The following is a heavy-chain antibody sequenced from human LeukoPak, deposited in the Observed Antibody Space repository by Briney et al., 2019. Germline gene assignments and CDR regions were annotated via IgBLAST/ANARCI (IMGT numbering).Heavy chain of an antibody. CDR1: GGSISSSSYY. CDR3: ARVRGYSSSFWFDP. V-gene: IGHV4-39*07. D-gene: IGHD6-13*01. CDR2: IYYSGST. J-gene: IGHJ5*02. Sequence: KPSETLSLTCTVSGGSISSSSYYWGWIRQPPGKGLEWIGSIYYSGSTYYNPSLKSRVTISVDTSKNQFSLKLSSVTAADTAVYYCARVRGYSSSFWFDPWGQGTLVTVSS.